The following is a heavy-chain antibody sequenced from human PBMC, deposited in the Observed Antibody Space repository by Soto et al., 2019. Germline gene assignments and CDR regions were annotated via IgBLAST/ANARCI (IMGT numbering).Heavy chain of an antibody. Sequence: QVQLVESGGGVVQPGRSLRLSCAASGFTFSSYGMHWVRQAPGKGLEWVAVISYDGSNKYYADSVKGRFTISRDNSKNTLYLQMNSLRAEDTAVYYCAKDQSSGRHYYYYGMDVW. CDR1: GFTFSSYG. J-gene: IGHJ6*01. V-gene: IGHV3-30*18. CDR2: ISYDGSNK. CDR3: AKDQSSGRHYYYYGMDV. D-gene: IGHD6-19*01.